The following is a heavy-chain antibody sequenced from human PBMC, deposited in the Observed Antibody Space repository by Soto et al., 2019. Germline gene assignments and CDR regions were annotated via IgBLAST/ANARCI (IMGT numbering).Heavy chain of an antibody. CDR3: ASARVGLRGWYSDAFDI. CDR1: GGTFSSYT. J-gene: IGHJ3*02. CDR2: IIPILGIA. V-gene: IGHV1-69*02. Sequence: GASVNVSCKAPGGTFSSYTISWVRQAPGQGLEWMGRIIPILGIANYAQKFQGRVTITADKSTSTAYMELSSLRSEDTAVYYCASARVGLRGWYSDAFDIWGQGTMVTVSS. D-gene: IGHD6-19*01.